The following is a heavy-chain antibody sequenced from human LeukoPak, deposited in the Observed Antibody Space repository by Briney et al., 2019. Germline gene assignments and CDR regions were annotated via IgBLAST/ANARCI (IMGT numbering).Heavy chain of an antibody. CDR2: IWYDGSNK. V-gene: IGHV3-33*01. Sequence: PGRSLRLSCAASGFTFSSYAMHWVRQAPGKGLGWVAVIWYDGSNKYYADSVKGRFTISRDNSKNTLYLQMNSLRAEDTAVYYCARDGVGFDYWGQGTLVTVSS. J-gene: IGHJ4*02. D-gene: IGHD3-3*01. CDR3: ARDGVGFDY. CDR1: GFTFSSYA.